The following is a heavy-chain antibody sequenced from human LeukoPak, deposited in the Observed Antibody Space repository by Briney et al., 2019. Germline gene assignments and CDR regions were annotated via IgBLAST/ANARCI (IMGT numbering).Heavy chain of an antibody. D-gene: IGHD3-10*01. CDR2: ISAYNGNT. CDR1: GGTFSSYA. V-gene: IGHV1-18*01. J-gene: IGHJ4*02. CDR3: ARRWFGELIDY. Sequence: ASVKVSCKASGGTFSSYAISWVRQAPGQGLEWMGWISAYNGNTNYAQKLQGRVTMTSDTSTSTAYMELRSLRSDDTAVYYCARRWFGELIDYWGQGTLVTVSS.